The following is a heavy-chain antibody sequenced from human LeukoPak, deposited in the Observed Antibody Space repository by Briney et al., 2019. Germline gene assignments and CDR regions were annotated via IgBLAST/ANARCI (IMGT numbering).Heavy chain of an antibody. CDR2: ITGSGGST. J-gene: IGHJ6*02. D-gene: IGHD2-15*01. Sequence: GGSLRLSCAASGFTFSNYAMTWVRQAPGKGLEWVSGITGSGGSTYYADSVKGRFTISRDNSKNTLYLQMNSLRAEDTAVYYCARDRCSGGSCQYYYYGMDVWGQGTTVTVSS. CDR1: GFTFSNYA. V-gene: IGHV3-23*01. CDR3: ARDRCSGGSCQYYYYGMDV.